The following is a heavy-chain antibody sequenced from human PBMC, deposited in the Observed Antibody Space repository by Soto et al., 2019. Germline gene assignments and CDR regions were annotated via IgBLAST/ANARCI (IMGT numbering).Heavy chain of an antibody. CDR3: ARAGPSHRTFGVFDY. J-gene: IGHJ4*02. CDR2: IIPIFGTV. V-gene: IGHV1-69*01. D-gene: IGHD3-10*01. CDR1: GGTFSSYA. Sequence: QVQLVQSGAEVKKPGSSVKVSCKASGGTFSSYAISWVRQAPGQGLEWMGGIIPIFGTVNYAQKFQGRVTITADESTSTAYMELSSLRSEDTAVYYYARAGPSHRTFGVFDYWGQGTLVTVSS.